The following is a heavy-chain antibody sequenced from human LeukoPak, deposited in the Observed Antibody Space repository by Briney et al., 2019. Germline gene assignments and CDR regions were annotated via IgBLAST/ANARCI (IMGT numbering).Heavy chain of an antibody. CDR3: ARDRDYDYVWGSYRFSYFDY. CDR1: GYTFTGYY. J-gene: IGHJ4*02. Sequence: ASVKVSCKASGYTFTGYYMHWVRQAPGQGLEWMGWINPNSGGTNYAQKFQGRVTMTRDTSISTAYMELSRLRSDDTAVYYCARDRDYDYVWGSYRFSYFDYWGQGTLVTVSS. D-gene: IGHD3-16*02. V-gene: IGHV1-2*02. CDR2: INPNSGGT.